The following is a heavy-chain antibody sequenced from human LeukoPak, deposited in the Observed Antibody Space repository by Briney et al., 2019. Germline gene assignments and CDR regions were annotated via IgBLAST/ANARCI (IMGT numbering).Heavy chain of an antibody. CDR2: ISYDGSNK. V-gene: IGHV3-30*18. J-gene: IGHJ6*02. CDR1: GFTFSSYG. D-gene: IGHD5-24*01. Sequence: PGRSLRLSCAAPGFTFSSYGMHWVRQAPGKGLEWVAVISYDGSNKYYADSVKGRFTISRDNSKNTLYLQMNSLRAEDTAVYYCAKERDGYNNYGMDVWGQGTTVTVSS. CDR3: AKERDGYNNYGMDV.